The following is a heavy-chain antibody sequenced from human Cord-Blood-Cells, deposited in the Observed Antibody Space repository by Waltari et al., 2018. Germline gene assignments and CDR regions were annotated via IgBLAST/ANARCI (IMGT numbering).Heavy chain of an antibody. Sequence: QVQLQESGPGLVKPSQTLSLTCTVSGGSISSGGYYWSWFRQHPGKGLEWIGYIYYSGSTYYNPSLKSRVTISVDTSKNQFSLKLSSVTAADTAVYYCARDVGSGYYYYGMDVWGQGTTVTVSS. CDR1: GGSISSGGYY. V-gene: IGHV4-31*03. CDR3: ARDVGSGYYYYGMDV. J-gene: IGHJ6*02. D-gene: IGHD3-10*01. CDR2: IYYSGST.